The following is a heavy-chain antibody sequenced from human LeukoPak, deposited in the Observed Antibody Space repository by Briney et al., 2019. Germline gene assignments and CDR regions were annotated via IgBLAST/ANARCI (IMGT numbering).Heavy chain of an antibody. J-gene: IGHJ4*02. CDR2: VDPEDGET. D-gene: IGHD3-9*01. CDR3: ATLDYDILTRWTTAIKPIDY. CDR1: GYTFTDYY. V-gene: IGHV1-69-2*01. Sequence: ASVKVSCKVAGYTFTDYYMHWVQQAPGEGLEWMGVVDPEDGETIYAEKFQGRVTITADTSTDTASMELSSLRSEDTDVYYCATLDYDILTRWTTAIKPIDYWGQGTLVTVSS.